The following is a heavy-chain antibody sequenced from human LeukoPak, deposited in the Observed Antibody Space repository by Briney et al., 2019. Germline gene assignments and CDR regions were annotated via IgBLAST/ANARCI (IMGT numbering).Heavy chain of an antibody. V-gene: IGHV1-69*04. CDR3: ARGAHNYGMDV. Sequence: ASVEVSCTASGGTFSSYAISWVRQAPGQGLEWMGRIIPILGIANYAQKFQGRVTITADKSTSTAYMELSSLRSEDTAVYYCARGAHNYGMDVWGQGTTVTVSS. J-gene: IGHJ6*02. CDR1: GGTFSSYA. CDR2: IIPILGIA.